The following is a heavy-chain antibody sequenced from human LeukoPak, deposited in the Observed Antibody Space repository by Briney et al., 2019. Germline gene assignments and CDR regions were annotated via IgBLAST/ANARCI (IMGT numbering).Heavy chain of an antibody. J-gene: IGHJ3*02. CDR1: GGSFSGYY. V-gene: IGHV4-34*01. D-gene: IGHD2-15*01. CDR3: ATHRAAIGAFDI. CDR2: INHSGST. Sequence: SETLSLTCAVYGGSFSGYYWSWIRQPPGKGLEWIGEINHSGSTNYNPSLKSRVTISVDTSKNQFSLKLSSVTAADTAVYYCATHRAAIGAFDIWGQGTMVTVSS.